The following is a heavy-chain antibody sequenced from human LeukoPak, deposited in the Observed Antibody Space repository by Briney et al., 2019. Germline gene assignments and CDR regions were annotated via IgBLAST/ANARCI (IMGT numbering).Heavy chain of an antibody. CDR3: ARVFWEKDGFIGAFDI. D-gene: IGHD3-3*01. CDR2: IYSGDST. V-gene: IGHV3-66*01. Sequence: PGRSLRLSCAASGFTVSGNYMSWVRQAPGKGLEWVSIIYSGDSTYYADSVKGRFTISRDNSKNTLYLQMNSLRAEDTAVYYCARVFWEKDGFIGAFDISGQGTMVTVSS. CDR1: GFTVSGNY. J-gene: IGHJ3*02.